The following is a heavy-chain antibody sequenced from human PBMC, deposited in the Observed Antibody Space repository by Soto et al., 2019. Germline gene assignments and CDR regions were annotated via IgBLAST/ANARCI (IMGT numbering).Heavy chain of an antibody. CDR2: ISWNGAAT. CDR3: ANLPLYGSGFDC. V-gene: IGHV3-9*01. D-gene: IGHD3-10*01. J-gene: IGHJ4*02. Sequence: EAQLVESGGGLVQPGRSLRLSCVASGFTFDDYAIHWVRQAPGKGLEWVSGISWNGAATGYADSVKGRFTISRDNAKNSLSLRMSSLRTEDTAIYYCANLPLYGSGFDCWGQGTLVTVSS. CDR1: GFTFDDYA.